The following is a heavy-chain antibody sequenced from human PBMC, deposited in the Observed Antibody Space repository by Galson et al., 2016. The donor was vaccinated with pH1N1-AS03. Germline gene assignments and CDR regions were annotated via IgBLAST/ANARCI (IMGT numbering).Heavy chain of an antibody. CDR2: INTDTGYT. Sequence: SVKVSCKASGYTFTSHVVDWVRQAPGQSLEWMGWINTDTGYTKYSQKFQGRVTITKDTSATTAYMELNSLTSEDTAVYYCARNSSGGWGLDHWGQGTLVTVSS. J-gene: IGHJ4*02. D-gene: IGHD6-25*01. CDR3: ARNSSGGWGLDH. V-gene: IGHV1-3*04. CDR1: GYTFTSHV.